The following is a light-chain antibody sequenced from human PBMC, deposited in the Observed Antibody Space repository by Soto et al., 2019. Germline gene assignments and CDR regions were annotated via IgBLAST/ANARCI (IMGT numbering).Light chain of an antibody. CDR2: AAS. V-gene: IGKV1-39*01. Sequence: DIQMTQSPSSLSASVGERVTITCRASQSISSYLNWYQQKPGKAPKLLIYAASSLQSGVPSRFSGSGSGTDFTLPISSLQPEDFATYYCQQSYSTPWTFGQGTKVDI. J-gene: IGKJ1*01. CDR1: QSISSY. CDR3: QQSYSTPWT.